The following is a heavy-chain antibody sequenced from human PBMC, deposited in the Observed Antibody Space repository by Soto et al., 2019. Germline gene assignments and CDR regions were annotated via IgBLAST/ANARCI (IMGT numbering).Heavy chain of an antibody. CDR2: IYSSGST. D-gene: IGHD2-15*01. CDR3: AATPRY. Sequence: QVQLQESGPGLVKPSETLSLTCTVSGGSITSYYWNWIRQPPGKGLEWIGYIYSSGSTNYNPSLKGRVTMSLDTSKNQVSLNVTSVPAADTAVYYCAATPRYWGQGRLVTVSS. J-gene: IGHJ4*02. CDR1: GGSITSYY. V-gene: IGHV4-59*01.